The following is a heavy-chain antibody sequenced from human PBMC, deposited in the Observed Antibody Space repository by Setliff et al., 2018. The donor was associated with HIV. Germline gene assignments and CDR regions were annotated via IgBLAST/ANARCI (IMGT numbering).Heavy chain of an antibody. CDR2: IRGIGGST. D-gene: IGHD3-10*01. Sequence: PGGSLRLSCAASGFTFSRYAMSWVRQAPGKGLEWVSAIRGIGGSTYYADSVKGRFTISRDNSTNTLYLQMNSLRAEDTAVYYCAVFGYYYGSGSYYNEWIFDYWGQGTLVT. J-gene: IGHJ4*02. V-gene: IGHV3-23*01. CDR1: GFTFSRYA. CDR3: AVFGYYYGSGSYYNEWIFDY.